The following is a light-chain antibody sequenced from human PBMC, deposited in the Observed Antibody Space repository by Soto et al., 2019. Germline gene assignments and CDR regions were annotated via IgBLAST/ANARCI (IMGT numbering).Light chain of an antibody. CDR1: QSLLHSNGYNY. CDR2: EAS. Sequence: MTQSPLSLPVTPGEPASISCRSSQSLLHSNGYNYLSWYQQKPGKAPKLLIYEASNLESGVPSRFSGSGSGTEFTLTISSLQPDDFATYYCQQYDSYSRTFGQGTRLEI. V-gene: IGKV1-5*01. CDR3: QQYDSYSRT. J-gene: IGKJ5*01.